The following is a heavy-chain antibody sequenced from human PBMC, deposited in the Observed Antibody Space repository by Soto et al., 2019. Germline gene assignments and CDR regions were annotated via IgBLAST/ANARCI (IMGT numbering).Heavy chain of an antibody. J-gene: IGHJ5*02. CDR1: GFTFSSNS. D-gene: IGHD3-22*01. CDR2: ISSSSTYI. Sequence: GGSLRLSCAASGFTFSSNSMNWVRQAPGKGLEWVSSISSSSTYIYYADSVKGRFTISRDNDKNSLYLQMNSLRAEDTAVYYCARDLRARGYDSSGPWGQGTLVTVSS. CDR3: ARDLRARGYDSSGP. V-gene: IGHV3-21*01.